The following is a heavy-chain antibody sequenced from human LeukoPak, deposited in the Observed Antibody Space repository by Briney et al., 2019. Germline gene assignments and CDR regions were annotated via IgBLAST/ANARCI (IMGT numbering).Heavy chain of an antibody. CDR1: GYTFTSYY. J-gene: IGHJ5*02. Sequence: ASVKVSCKASGYTFTSYYMHWVRQAPGQGLEWMGIINPSGGSTSYAQKFQGRVTMTRDTSTSTVYMELSSLRSEDTAVYYCARVGRDYGGNSGEGSPFDPWGQGTLSPSPQ. CDR2: INPSGGST. CDR3: ARVGRDYGGNSGEGSPFDP. V-gene: IGHV1-46*03. D-gene: IGHD4-23*01.